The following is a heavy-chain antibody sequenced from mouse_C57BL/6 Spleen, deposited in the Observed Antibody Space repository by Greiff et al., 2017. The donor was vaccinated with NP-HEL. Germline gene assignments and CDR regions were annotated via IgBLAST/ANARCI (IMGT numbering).Heavy chain of an antibody. CDR3: ARRPFITTVVAEAMDY. V-gene: IGHV1-50*01. CDR1: GYTFTSYW. CDR2: IDPSDSYT. Sequence: QVQLQQPGAELVKPGASVKLSCKASGYTFTSYWMQWVKQRPGQGLEWIGEIDPSDSYTNYNQKFKGKATLTVDTSSSTAYMQLSSLTSEYSAVYYCARRPFITTVVAEAMDYWGQGTSVTVSS. J-gene: IGHJ4*01. D-gene: IGHD1-1*01.